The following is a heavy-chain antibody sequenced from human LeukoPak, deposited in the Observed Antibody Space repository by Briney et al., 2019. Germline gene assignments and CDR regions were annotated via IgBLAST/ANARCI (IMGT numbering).Heavy chain of an antibody. Sequence: SVKVSCKASGGTFSSYAISWVRQAPGQGLEWMGGIIPIFGTANYAQKFQGRVTITTDESTSTAYMEPSSLRSEDTAVYYCASSGIAARQDNWFDPWGQGTLVTVSS. CDR2: IIPIFGTA. J-gene: IGHJ5*02. CDR1: GGTFSSYA. V-gene: IGHV1-69*05. CDR3: ASSGIAARQDNWFDP. D-gene: IGHD6-6*01.